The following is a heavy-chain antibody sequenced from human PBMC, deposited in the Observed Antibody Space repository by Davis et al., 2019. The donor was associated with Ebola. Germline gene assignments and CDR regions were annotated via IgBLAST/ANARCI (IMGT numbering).Heavy chain of an antibody. V-gene: IGHV3-48*04. CDR1: GFTFSSYS. J-gene: IGHJ6*02. D-gene: IGHD3-9*01. CDR3: ARGRYGIYGMDV. CDR2: ISSSGSTI. Sequence: GGSLRLSCAAPGFTFSSYSMNWVRQAPGKGLEWVSYISSSGSTIYYADSVKGRFTISRDNAKNSLYLQMNSLRAEDTAVYYCARGRYGIYGMDVWGQGTTVTVSS.